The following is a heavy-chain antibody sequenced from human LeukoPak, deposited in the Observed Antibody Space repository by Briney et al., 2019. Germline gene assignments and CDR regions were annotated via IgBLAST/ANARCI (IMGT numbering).Heavy chain of an antibody. J-gene: IGHJ1*01. CDR3: ARRPGN. Sequence: GGSLRLSCVASGFAVGSNYMSWVRQAPGKGLEWVSLIYSGGAIRYADSVKGRFTISRDSPMNTLFLQMNDLTVEDTARYYCARRPGNWGQGILVTVSS. D-gene: IGHD1-14*01. CDR1: GFAVGSNY. CDR2: IYSGGAI. V-gene: IGHV3-53*01.